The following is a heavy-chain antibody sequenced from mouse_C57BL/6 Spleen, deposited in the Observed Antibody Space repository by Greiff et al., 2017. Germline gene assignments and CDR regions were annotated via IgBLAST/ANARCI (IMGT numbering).Heavy chain of an antibody. CDR1: GFTFSDYG. CDR3: ASRGYSNYFGDY. V-gene: IGHV5-17*01. J-gene: IGHJ4*01. Sequence: EVQVVESGGGLVKPGGSLKLSCAASGFTFSDYGMHWVRQAPEKGLEWVAYISSGSSTIYYADTVKGRFTISRDNAKNTLFLQMTSLRSEDTAMYYCASRGYSNYFGDYWGQGTSVTVSS. CDR2: ISSGSSTI. D-gene: IGHD2-5*01.